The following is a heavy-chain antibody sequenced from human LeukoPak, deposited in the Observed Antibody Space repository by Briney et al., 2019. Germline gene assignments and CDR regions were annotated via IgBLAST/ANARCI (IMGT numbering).Heavy chain of an antibody. V-gene: IGHV3-48*03. Sequence: GGSLRLSCAASGFTFSNYEMHWVRQAPGKGLEWIAYISNSGSNTYYADSVRGRFTISRDNAKDSVYLQMNSLRVEDTAVYYCTKAGSLGSYSPNWGQGTLVSVSS. D-gene: IGHD1-26*01. CDR2: ISNSGSNT. CDR3: TKAGSLGSYSPN. J-gene: IGHJ4*02. CDR1: GFTFSNYE.